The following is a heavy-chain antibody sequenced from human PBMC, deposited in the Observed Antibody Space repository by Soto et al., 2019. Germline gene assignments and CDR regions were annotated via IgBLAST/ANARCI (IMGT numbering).Heavy chain of an antibody. CDR2: ISYDGSNK. Sequence: QVQLVESGGGVVQPGRSLRLSCAASGFTFSSYAMHWVRQAPGKGLEWVAVISYDGSNKYYADSVKGRFTISRDNSKNTLYLQMNSLRSEDTAVYYCARDPLWGTAMVLWYFDLLPRGTLVTVSS. V-gene: IGHV3-30-3*01. J-gene: IGHJ2*01. CDR3: ARDPLWGTAMVLWYFDL. D-gene: IGHD5-18*01. CDR1: GFTFSSYA.